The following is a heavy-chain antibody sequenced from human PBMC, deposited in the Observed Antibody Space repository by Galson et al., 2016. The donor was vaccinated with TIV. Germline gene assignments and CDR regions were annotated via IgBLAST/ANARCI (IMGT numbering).Heavy chain of an antibody. D-gene: IGHD5-12*01. CDR1: GYTFTGYF. J-gene: IGHJ2*01. Sequence: SVKVSCKASGYTFTGYFMHWVRQAPGQGLERMGWINPNSGGTNYAQKFQGRVTMTRDTSISTAYMELSSLISDDTAMYFCARAPTLIVATIYWYFDLWGRGTLVTVSS. V-gene: IGHV1-2*02. CDR3: ARAPTLIVATIYWYFDL. CDR2: INPNSGGT.